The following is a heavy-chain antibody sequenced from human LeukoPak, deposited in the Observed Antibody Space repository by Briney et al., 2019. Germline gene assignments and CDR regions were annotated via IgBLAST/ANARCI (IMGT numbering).Heavy chain of an antibody. V-gene: IGHV3-11*04. CDR3: ATGLLWMTTVTTEGYFDY. CDR1: GFTFSDYY. D-gene: IGHD4-17*01. Sequence: PGGSLRLSCAASGFTFSDYYMSWIRQAPGKGLEWVSYISSSGSTIYYADSVKGRFTISRDNAKNSLYLQMNSLRAEDTAVYYCATGLLWMTTVTTEGYFDYWGQGTLVTVSS. CDR2: ISSSGSTI. J-gene: IGHJ4*02.